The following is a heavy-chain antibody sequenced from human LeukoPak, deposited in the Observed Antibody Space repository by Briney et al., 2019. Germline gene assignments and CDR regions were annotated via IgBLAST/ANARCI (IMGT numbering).Heavy chain of an antibody. D-gene: IGHD6-13*01. J-gene: IGHJ4*02. CDR3: AKDRAKWGRAAAGTGLDY. CDR2: ISWNSGSI. CDR1: GFTFDDYA. V-gene: IGHV3-9*01. Sequence: GRSLRLSCAASGFTFDDYAMHWVRQAPGQGLEWVSGISWNSGSIGYADSVKGRFTISRDNAKNSLYLQMNSLRAEDTALYYCAKDRAKWGRAAAGTGLDYWGQGTLVTVSS.